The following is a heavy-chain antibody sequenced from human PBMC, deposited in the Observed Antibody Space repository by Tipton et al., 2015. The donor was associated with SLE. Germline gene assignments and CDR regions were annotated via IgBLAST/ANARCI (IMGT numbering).Heavy chain of an antibody. D-gene: IGHD6-13*01. CDR3: ARPGIAAAGTGGFDY. CDR1: GFTFSSYS. J-gene: IGHJ4*02. Sequence: GSLRLSCTASGFTFSSYSMNWVRQAPGKGLEWVSSISSSSSYIYYADSVKGRFTISRDNAKNSLYLQMNSLRAEDTAVYYCARPGIAAAGTGGFDYWGQGTLVTVSS. CDR2: ISSSSSYI. V-gene: IGHV3-21*01.